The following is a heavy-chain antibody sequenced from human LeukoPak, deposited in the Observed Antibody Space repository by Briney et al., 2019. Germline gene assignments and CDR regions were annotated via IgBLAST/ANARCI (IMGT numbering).Heavy chain of an antibody. CDR1: GYTFTSYG. D-gene: IGHD3-22*01. CDR2: ISAYNGNT. V-gene: IGHV1-18*01. CDR3: ARDPGAPDYDSSGYLDY. J-gene: IGHJ4*02. Sequence: ASVKVSCKASGYTFTSYGISWVRQAPGQGLEWMGWISAYNGNTNYAQKLQGRVTMTTDTSTSTAYMELRSLRSDDTAVYYCARDPGAPDYDSSGYLDYWGQGTLVTVSS.